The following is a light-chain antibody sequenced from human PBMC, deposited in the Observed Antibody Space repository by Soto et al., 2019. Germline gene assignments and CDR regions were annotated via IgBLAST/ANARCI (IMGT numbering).Light chain of an antibody. CDR1: QSISSW. Sequence: DIQMTQSPSTLSASVGDRVTITCRASQSISSWLAWYQQKPGKAPKHLIYDACSLESGVPSRFSGSGSGTEFTLTMISLQPDDFATYYCQQYNSYLWTFGQGTKVEIK. CDR2: DAC. J-gene: IGKJ1*01. CDR3: QQYNSYLWT. V-gene: IGKV1-5*01.